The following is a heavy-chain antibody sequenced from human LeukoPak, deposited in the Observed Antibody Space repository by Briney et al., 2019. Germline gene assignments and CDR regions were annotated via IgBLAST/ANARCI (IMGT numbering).Heavy chain of an antibody. CDR3: ALSENSGWYLH. D-gene: IGHD6-19*01. Sequence: GASVKASCKASGYTFTGYYMHWGRQAPGHGLEWWGWINPNSGGTNYAQKFQGRVTMTRDTSISTAYMELSRLRSDDTAVYYCALSENSGWYLHWGQGTLVTVSS. CDR2: INPNSGGT. J-gene: IGHJ4*02. CDR1: GYTFTGYY. V-gene: IGHV1-2*02.